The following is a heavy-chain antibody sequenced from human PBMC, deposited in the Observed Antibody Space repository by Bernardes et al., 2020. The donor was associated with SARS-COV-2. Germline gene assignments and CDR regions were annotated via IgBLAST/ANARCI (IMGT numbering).Heavy chain of an antibody. CDR1: GGSITDYH. Sequence: SESLSLTCAVSGGSITDYHWSWFRQSPGEGLEWIGEVNESGSTAYNPSLKSRVSISVDTYKNLFSLKVTTVTAADTAVYYCARGGSPRWGSTNCYSCDSGYWFHPWGQGTLVTVSS. CDR2: VNESGST. J-gene: IGHJ5*02. D-gene: IGHD2-2*01. CDR3: ARGGSPRWGSTNCYSCDSGYWFHP. V-gene: IGHV4-34*01.